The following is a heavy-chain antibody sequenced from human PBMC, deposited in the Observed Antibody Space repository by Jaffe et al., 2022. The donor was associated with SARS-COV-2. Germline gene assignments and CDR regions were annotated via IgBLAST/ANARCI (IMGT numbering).Heavy chain of an antibody. CDR2: ISGDGGST. CDR1: GFTFDDYA. Sequence: EVQLVESGGGVVQPGGSLRLSCAASGFTFDDYAMHWVRQAPGKGLEWVSLISGDGGSTYYADSVKGRFTISRDNSKNSLYLQMNSLRTEDTALYYCAKDHSSPPYYYYGMDVWGQGTTVTVSS. CDR3: AKDHSSPPYYYYGMDV. V-gene: IGHV3-43*02. D-gene: IGHD6-13*01. J-gene: IGHJ6*02.